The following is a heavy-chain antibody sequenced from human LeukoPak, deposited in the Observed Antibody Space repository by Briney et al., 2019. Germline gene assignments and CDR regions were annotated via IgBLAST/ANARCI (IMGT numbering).Heavy chain of an antibody. CDR2: IYPGGSDT. CDR3: ARAASGTARFDF. Sequence: GESLKISCKVSGYIFTSYYIGWVRQMPGKGLQWMGVIYPGGSDTRCSPSFQGQVTISADKSISTAYLQWSSLKASDTAIYYCARAASGTARFDFWGQGTLVTVSS. CDR1: GYIFTSYY. J-gene: IGHJ4*02. D-gene: IGHD6-13*01. V-gene: IGHV5-51*01.